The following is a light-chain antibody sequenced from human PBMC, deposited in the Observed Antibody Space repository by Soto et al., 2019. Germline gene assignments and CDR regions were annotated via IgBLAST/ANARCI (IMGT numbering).Light chain of an antibody. CDR2: DVT. J-gene: IGLJ1*01. Sequence: QSVLTQPRSVSGSPGQSVTISCTGTSSDVAAYNYVSWYQQHPGKAPKVMIYDVTKRPSGVPDRFSGSKSGNTASLTISGLQADDEADYYCCSYAGSYTFEVFGTGTKVTVL. V-gene: IGLV2-11*01. CDR1: SSDVAAYNY. CDR3: CSYAGSYTFEV.